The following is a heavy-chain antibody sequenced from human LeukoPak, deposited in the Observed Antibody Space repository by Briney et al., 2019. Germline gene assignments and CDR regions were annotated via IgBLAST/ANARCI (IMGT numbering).Heavy chain of an antibody. Sequence: SETLSLTCTVSGGSISSGDYYWSLIRQPPGKGLEWIGYIYYSGSTYYNPSLKSRVTISVDTSKNQFSLKLSSVTAADTAVYYCARWEGGSGSYMAGWFDPWGQGTLVTVSS. CDR3: ARWEGGSGSYMAGWFDP. J-gene: IGHJ5*02. CDR1: GGSISSGDYY. V-gene: IGHV4-30-4*01. CDR2: IYYSGST. D-gene: IGHD3-10*01.